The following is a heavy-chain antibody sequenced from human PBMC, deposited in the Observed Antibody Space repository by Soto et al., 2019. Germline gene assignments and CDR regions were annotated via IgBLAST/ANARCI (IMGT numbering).Heavy chain of an antibody. J-gene: IGHJ6*02. V-gene: IGHV1-2*04. CDR2: INPNSGGT. CDR1: GYTFTGYY. D-gene: IGHD3-10*01. CDR3: ARDLAEFGENVYYYYCMDV. Sequence: ASVKVSCKASGYTFTGYYMHWVRQAPGQGLDWMGWINPNSGGTNYAQKFQGWVTMTRDTSISTAYMELSRLRSDDTAVYYCARDLAEFGENVYYYYCMDVWGQGTTVTVSS.